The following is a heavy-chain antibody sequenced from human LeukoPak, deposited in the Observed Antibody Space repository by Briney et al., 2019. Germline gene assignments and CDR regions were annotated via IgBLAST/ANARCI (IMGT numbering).Heavy chain of an antibody. CDR3: VRELVPQSINSGYDSFHI. D-gene: IGHD5-12*01. CDR2: ISSRDGTT. V-gene: IGHV3-48*03. J-gene: IGHJ3*02. Sequence: PGGSLLLSCAASGFFFSTYEMDWVRQAPGKGLGGVSYISSRDGTTYYGGSVKGRFTISRDNAKNSLSLQMNSLSAEDTAVYYCVRELVPQSINSGYDSFHIWGQGTMVTVSS. CDR1: GFFFSTYE.